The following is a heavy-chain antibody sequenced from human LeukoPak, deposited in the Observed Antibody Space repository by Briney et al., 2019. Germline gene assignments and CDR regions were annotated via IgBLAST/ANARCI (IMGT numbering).Heavy chain of an antibody. CDR3: ARDHPPYYDSSGYPMDV. V-gene: IGHV6-1*01. J-gene: IGHJ6*02. D-gene: IGHD3-22*01. CDR1: GDSISSNIAA. CDR2: TYYRSKWYN. Sequence: SQTLSLTCAIAGDSISSNIAAWHWITQSPSRGLECLGRTYYRSKWYNDYSVSVKSRITIDPDTSKNHSSLQLNSVTPEDTAVYYCARDHPPYYDSSGYPMDVWGQGTLVTVSS.